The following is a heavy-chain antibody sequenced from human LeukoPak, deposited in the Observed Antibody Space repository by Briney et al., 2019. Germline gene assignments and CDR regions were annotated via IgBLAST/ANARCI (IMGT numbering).Heavy chain of an antibody. V-gene: IGHV1-18*04. CDR2: ISAYNGNT. Sequence: GASVKVPCKASGYTFTGYYMHWVRQAPGQGLEWMGWISAYNGNTNYAQKLQGRVTMTTDTSTSTVYMELSSLRSEDTAVYYCGVVGHIAAAGQDFGPWGQGTLVTVSS. CDR1: GYTFTGYY. CDR3: GVVGHIAAAGQDFGP. D-gene: IGHD6-13*01. J-gene: IGHJ5*02.